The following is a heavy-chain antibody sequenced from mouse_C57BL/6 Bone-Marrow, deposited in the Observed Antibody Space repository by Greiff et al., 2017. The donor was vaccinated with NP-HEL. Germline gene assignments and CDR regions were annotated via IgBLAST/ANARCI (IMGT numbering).Heavy chain of an antibody. J-gene: IGHJ2*01. CDR3: ARDGWYDYGFDY. V-gene: IGHV5-4*01. Sequence: EVQLVESGGGLVKPGGSLKLSCAASGFTFSSYAMSWVRQTPEKRLEWVATISDGGSYTYYTDHVKGRFTISRDNAKNNLYLQMRHLKSEDTAMYYCARDGWYDYGFDYWGQGTTLTVSS. CDR1: GFTFSSYA. CDR2: ISDGGSYT. D-gene: IGHD2-4*01.